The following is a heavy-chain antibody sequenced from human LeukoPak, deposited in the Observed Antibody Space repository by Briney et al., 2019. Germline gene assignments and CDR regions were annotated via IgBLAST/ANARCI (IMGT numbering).Heavy chain of an antibody. Sequence: PSETLSLTCTVSGGFIHSYYWSWIRQPPGKGLEWIGYIYYSGGTNYNPSLKSRVTLSVDASKNQFSLKLSSVTAADTAVYYCARDFGDSSSPDAFDIWGQGTMVTVYS. CDR2: IYYSGGT. V-gene: IGHV4-59*01. CDR3: ARDFGDSSSPDAFDI. J-gene: IGHJ3*02. D-gene: IGHD6-6*01. CDR1: GGFIHSYY.